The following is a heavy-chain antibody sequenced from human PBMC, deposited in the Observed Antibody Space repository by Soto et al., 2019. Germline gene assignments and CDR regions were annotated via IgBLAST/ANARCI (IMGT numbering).Heavy chain of an antibody. CDR3: ARDVGVVVPAGYGGRFDP. J-gene: IGHJ6*02. Sequence: PSETLSLTCTVSGGSISSGGYYWSWILQHPGKGLEWIGYIYYSGSTYYNPSLKSRVTISVDTSKNQFSLKLSSVTAADTAVYYCARDVGVVVPAGYGGRFDPWGQGTTVTVSS. CDR1: GGSISSGGYY. D-gene: IGHD2-2*01. CDR2: IYYSGST. V-gene: IGHV4-31*03.